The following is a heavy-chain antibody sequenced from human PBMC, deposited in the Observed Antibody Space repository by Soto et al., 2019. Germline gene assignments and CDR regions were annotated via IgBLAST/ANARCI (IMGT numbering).Heavy chain of an antibody. CDR1: GFTFSSYS. J-gene: IGHJ4*02. D-gene: IGHD3-22*01. Sequence: EVQLVESGGGLVKPGGSLRLSCAASGFTFSSYSMNWVHQAPGKGLEWVSSISSSSSYIYYADSVKGRFTISRDNAKNSLYLQMNSLRAEDTAVYYCARDWASDYYDSSGYYDYWGQGTLVTVSS. CDR3: ARDWASDYYDSSGYYDY. CDR2: ISSSSSYI. V-gene: IGHV3-21*01.